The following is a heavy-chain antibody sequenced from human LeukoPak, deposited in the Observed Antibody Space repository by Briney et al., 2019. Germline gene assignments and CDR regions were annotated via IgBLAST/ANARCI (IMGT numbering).Heavy chain of an antibody. J-gene: IGHJ2*01. D-gene: IGHD6-19*01. CDR2: IAPMFGTA. V-gene: IGHV1-69*01. CDR1: GDTFSTYP. Sequence: GASVTVSCTASGDTFSTYPISWVRQAPGQRLEWMGGIAPMFGTADYAEKFQGRVAITADESTSTVYLELTSLKSDDTAVYYCAREKGVGAVAGRPENYWYFDLWGRGTRVTVSS. CDR3: AREKGVGAVAGRPENYWYFDL.